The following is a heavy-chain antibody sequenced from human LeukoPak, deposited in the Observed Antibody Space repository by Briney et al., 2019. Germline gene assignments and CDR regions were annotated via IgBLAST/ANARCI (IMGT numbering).Heavy chain of an antibody. CDR1: GFTFSDCY. CDR3: ARDKGYQHCFDY. CDR2: ISSGGSTI. J-gene: IGHJ4*02. V-gene: IGHV3-11*04. Sequence: PGGSLRLSCAASGFTFSDCYMTWIRQAPGKGLEWVSYISSGGSTIYYADSVKGRFTISRDNARNSLYLQMNSLRAEDTAVYYCARDKGYQHCFDYWGQGILVTVSS. D-gene: IGHD3-16*02.